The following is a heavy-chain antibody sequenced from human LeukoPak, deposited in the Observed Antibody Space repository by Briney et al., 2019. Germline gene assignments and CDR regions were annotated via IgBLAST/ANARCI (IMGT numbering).Heavy chain of an antibody. Sequence: SETLSLTCAVYGGSFSGYYWSWIRQPPGKGLEWIGEINHSGSTNYNPSLKSRVTISVDTSKNQFPLKLSSVTAADTAVYYCARHEIVVVPAATYNWFDPWGQGTLVTVSS. D-gene: IGHD2-2*01. CDR3: ARHEIVVVPAATYNWFDP. V-gene: IGHV4-34*01. CDR1: GGSFSGYY. J-gene: IGHJ5*02. CDR2: INHSGST.